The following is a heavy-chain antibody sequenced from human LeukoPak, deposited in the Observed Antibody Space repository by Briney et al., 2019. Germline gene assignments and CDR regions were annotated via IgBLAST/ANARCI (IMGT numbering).Heavy chain of an antibody. CDR3: ARGRWDIVVVVAATPHYYFDY. D-gene: IGHD2-15*01. CDR2: MNPNSGNT. J-gene: IGHJ4*02. V-gene: IGHV1-8*01. CDR1: GYTFTSYD. Sequence: ASVKVSCKASGYTFTSYDINWVRQATGQGLEWMGWMNPNSGNTGYAQKFQDRVTMTRNTSISTAYMGLSSLRSEDTAVYYCARGRWDIVVVVAATPHYYFDYWGQGTLVTVSS.